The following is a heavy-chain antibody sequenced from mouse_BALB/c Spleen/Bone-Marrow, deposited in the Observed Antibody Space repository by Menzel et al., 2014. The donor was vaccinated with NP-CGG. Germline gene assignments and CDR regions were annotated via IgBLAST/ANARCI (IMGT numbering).Heavy chain of an antibody. CDR1: GYTFTDNW. Sequence: QVQLKQSGAELGMPGASVKMSCKASGYTFTDNWIYWVKQRPGQGLEWIGAIETSDSYTNYNQKFMGKASLTVDASSSTAYMQVSSLTSDDSAVYYCARGGHDFSLDYWGQGTSVTVSS. V-gene: IGHV1-69*01. J-gene: IGHJ4*01. CDR3: ARGGHDFSLDY. D-gene: IGHD2-4*01. CDR2: IETSDSYT.